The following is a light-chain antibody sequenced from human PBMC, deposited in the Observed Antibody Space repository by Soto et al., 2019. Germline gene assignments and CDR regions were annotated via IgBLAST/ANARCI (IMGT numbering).Light chain of an antibody. J-gene: IGLJ7*01. V-gene: IGLV3-21*02. CDR3: QVWYSRSDQAV. Sequence: SYELTQPPSVSVAPGQTARITCGGNSIESKNVHWYQQKPGQAPVVVLDDSGDRPSGTPERLSVSNSGNTATLTISRVEAGDEADYYCQVWYSRSDQAVFGGGTQLTVL. CDR1: SIESKN. CDR2: DSG.